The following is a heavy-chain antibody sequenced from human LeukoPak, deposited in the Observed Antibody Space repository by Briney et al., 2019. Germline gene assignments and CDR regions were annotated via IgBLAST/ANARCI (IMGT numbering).Heavy chain of an antibody. Sequence: SETLSLTCAVYGGSFSGYYWSWIRQPPGKGLEWIGEINHSGSTNYNPSLKSRVTISVDTSKNQFSLKLSSVTAADTAVYYCARLGSDCSSTSCYSYYYYYMDVWGKGTTVTISS. V-gene: IGHV4-34*01. CDR1: GGSFSGYY. D-gene: IGHD2-2*01. CDR3: ARLGSDCSSTSCYSYYYYYMDV. CDR2: INHSGST. J-gene: IGHJ6*03.